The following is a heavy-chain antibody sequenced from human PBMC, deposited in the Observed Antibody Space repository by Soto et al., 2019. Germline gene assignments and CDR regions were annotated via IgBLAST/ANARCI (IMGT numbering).Heavy chain of an antibody. J-gene: IGHJ5*02. CDR1: GFTFSSYA. D-gene: IGHD3-22*01. CDR3: AKDYYDSSGYYYDTRGFDP. Sequence: GGSLRLSCAASGFTFSSYAMHWVRQAPGKGLEWVAVISYDGSNKYYADSVKGRFTISRDNSKNTLYLQMNSLRAEDTAVYYCAKDYYDSSGYYYDTRGFDPWGQGTLDTVSS. V-gene: IGHV3-30*04. CDR2: ISYDGSNK.